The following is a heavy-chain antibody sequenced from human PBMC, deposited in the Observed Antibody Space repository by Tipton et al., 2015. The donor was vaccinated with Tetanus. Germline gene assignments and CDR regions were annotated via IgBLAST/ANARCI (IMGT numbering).Heavy chain of an antibody. V-gene: IGHV4-39*01. CDR1: GGSMNSYY. Sequence: TLSLTCTVSGGSMNSYYWGWVRQPPGKALEWLGTVYYDGSPYYNSSLKSRLTISVDTSKRQFFLRLTSVTAADTAVYYCARQAENWFDPWGQGTLVTVSS. CDR2: VYYDGSP. CDR3: ARQAENWFDP. J-gene: IGHJ5*02.